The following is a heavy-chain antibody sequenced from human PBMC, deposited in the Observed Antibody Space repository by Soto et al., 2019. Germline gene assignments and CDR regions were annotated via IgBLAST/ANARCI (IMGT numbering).Heavy chain of an antibody. CDR2: IYNGGTT. Sequence: SETLSLTCTVSGGSITTSGFYYWGWFHQPPGKGLEWIGSIYNGGTTAHNPSLKSRGTISVDTSKNQVSLKLTSVTAADTALYYCARRDLTRPPVWGQGTSVTVSS. J-gene: IGHJ6*02. V-gene: IGHV4-39*01. D-gene: IGHD2-2*01. CDR1: GGSITTSGFYY. CDR3: ARRDLTRPPV.